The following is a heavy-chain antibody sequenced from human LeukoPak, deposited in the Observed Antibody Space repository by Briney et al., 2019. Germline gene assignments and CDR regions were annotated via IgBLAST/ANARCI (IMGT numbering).Heavy chain of an antibody. V-gene: IGHV1-18*01. CDR2: ISAYNGNT. CDR1: GYTFTSYG. Sequence: ASVKVSCKASGYTFTSYGISWVRQAPGQGLEWMGWISAYNGNTNYAQKLQGRITMATDTSTSTAYMELRSLRSDDTAVYYCARDLSRGICPFDLPDYWGQGTLVTVSS. CDR3: ARDLSRGICPFDLPDY. D-gene: IGHD2-15*01. J-gene: IGHJ4*02.